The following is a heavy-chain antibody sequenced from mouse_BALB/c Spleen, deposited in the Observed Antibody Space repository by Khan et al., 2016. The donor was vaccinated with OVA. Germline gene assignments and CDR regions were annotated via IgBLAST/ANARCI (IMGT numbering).Heavy chain of an antibody. V-gene: IGHV5-4*02. CDR2: ISDGGSYT. CDR3: ARDRPGTGYAMDY. CDR1: GFTFSDYY. Sequence: EVELVESGGGLVKPGGSLKLSCAASGFTFSDYYMYWVRQTPEKRLEWVATISDGGSYTYYPDSVKGRFTISRDNAKNTLYRQMSRLKSEDTAVYYCARDRPGTGYAMDYWCQGPSVTVSS. J-gene: IGHJ4*01. D-gene: IGHD4-1*01.